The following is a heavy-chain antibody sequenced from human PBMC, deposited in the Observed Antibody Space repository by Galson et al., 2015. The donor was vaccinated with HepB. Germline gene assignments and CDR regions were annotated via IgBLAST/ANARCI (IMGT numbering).Heavy chain of an antibody. V-gene: IGHV3-21*01. J-gene: IGHJ4*02. CDR1: GFTFSSYS. CDR3: ARDTYYYDSSGYSPLGY. Sequence: SLRLSCAASGFTFSSYSMNWVRQAPGKGLEWVSSISSSSSYVYYADSVKGRFTISRDNAKNSLYLQMNSLRAEDTAVYYCARDTYYYDSSGYSPLGYWGQGTLVTVSS. CDR2: ISSSSSYV. D-gene: IGHD3-22*01.